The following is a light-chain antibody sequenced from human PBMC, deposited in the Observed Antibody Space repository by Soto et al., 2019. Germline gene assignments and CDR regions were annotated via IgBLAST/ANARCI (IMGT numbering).Light chain of an antibody. CDR3: QSYDSSPSALV. Sequence: QSVLTQPPSASGAPGQRVTISCTGSSSNIGAGYDVHWYQQLPGTAPKLLIYGNSNRPSGVPDRFSGSKSGTSASLAITGLQAEDEADYYCQSYDSSPSALVFGGGTQLTVL. CDR2: GNS. J-gene: IGLJ2*01. V-gene: IGLV1-40*01. CDR1: SSNIGAGYD.